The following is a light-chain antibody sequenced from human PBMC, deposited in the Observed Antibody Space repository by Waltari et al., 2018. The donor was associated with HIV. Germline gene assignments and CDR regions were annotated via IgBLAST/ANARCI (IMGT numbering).Light chain of an antibody. CDR2: DVS. CDR1: SSAVGGYNL. J-gene: IGLJ3*02. V-gene: IGLV2-23*02. Sequence: QSALTQPASVSGSPGQSITISCTGTSSAVGGYNLVSWYQQHPSKAPKLMIHDVSKRPSGVSTRFSGSKSGNTASMTISGLQADDEADDYCCSYAGSSTWVFGGGTKLTVL. CDR3: CSYAGSSTWV.